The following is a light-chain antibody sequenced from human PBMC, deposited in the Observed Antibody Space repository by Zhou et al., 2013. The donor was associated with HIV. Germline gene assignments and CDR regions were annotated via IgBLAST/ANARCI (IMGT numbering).Light chain of an antibody. CDR3: LQYESHPET. CDR1: RDINVW. Sequence: DIQMTQSPSFVSASVGDSVNITCRASRDINVWLDWYQQSPGRAPKLLIFAASSLHTGVPSRFSGSRSGTEFSLTINSLQPEDFATYYCLQYESHPETFGQGTKVEIK. V-gene: IGKV1-12*01. J-gene: IGKJ1*01. CDR2: AAS.